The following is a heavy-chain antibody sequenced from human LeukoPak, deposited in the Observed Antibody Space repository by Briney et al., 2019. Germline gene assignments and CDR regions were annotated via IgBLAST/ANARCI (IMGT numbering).Heavy chain of an antibody. J-gene: IGHJ4*02. CDR2: IYTSGST. Sequence: PSQTLPLTCTVSGDSISSGSYHWSWIRQPPGKELEWIGSIYTSGSTNYNPSLKSRVTISVDTSKNQFSLKLSSVTAADTAVYYCARDRGWELLGHPFDYWGQGTLVTVSS. CDR1: GDSISSGSYH. CDR3: ARDRGWELLGHPFDY. D-gene: IGHD1-26*01. V-gene: IGHV4-61*02.